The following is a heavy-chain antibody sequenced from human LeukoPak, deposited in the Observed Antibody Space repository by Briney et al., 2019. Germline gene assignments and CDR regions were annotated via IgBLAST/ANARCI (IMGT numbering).Heavy chain of an antibody. Sequence: GESLRLSCAASGFTFDDYAMTWVRQAPGKGPEWVSGINWNGGSTGYADSVKGRFTISRDNAKNSLYLQMNSLSAEDTALYYCARGANSGSYRSDYWGQGTLVTVSS. CDR2: INWNGGST. CDR3: ARGANSGSYRSDY. CDR1: GFTFDDYA. D-gene: IGHD1-26*01. V-gene: IGHV3-20*04. J-gene: IGHJ4*02.